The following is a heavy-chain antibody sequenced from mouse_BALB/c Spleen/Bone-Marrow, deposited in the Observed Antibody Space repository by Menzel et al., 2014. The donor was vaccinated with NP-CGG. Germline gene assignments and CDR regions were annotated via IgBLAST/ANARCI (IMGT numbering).Heavy chain of an antibody. Sequence: VKLQESGSVLVRPGASVKLSCKASGYTFTSSWMHWAKQRPGQGLEWIGEIHPNSGNTNYNEKFKGKATLTVDTSSSTAYVDLSSLTSEDSAVYYCARYDGFAYWGQGTLVTVSA. CDR2: IHPNSGNT. V-gene: IGHV1S130*01. CDR1: GYTFTSSW. J-gene: IGHJ3*01. CDR3: ARYDGFAY. D-gene: IGHD2-14*01.